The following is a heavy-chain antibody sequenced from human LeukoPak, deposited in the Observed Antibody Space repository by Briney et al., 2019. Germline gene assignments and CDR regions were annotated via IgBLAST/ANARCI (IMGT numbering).Heavy chain of an antibody. D-gene: IGHD1-26*01. J-gene: IGHJ4*02. CDR2: TYYRSKWYN. Sequence: SQTLSLTCAISGDSVSSNSAAWNWIGQSPSRGLEWLGRTYYRSKWYNDYAVSVKSRITINPDTSKNQFSLQLNSVTPEDTAVYYCARESGRVRPSRYEIISKYSGSYFQPYYFDYWGQGTLVTVSS. CDR3: ARESGRVRPSRYEIISKYSGSYFQPYYFDY. V-gene: IGHV6-1*01. CDR1: GDSVSSNSAA.